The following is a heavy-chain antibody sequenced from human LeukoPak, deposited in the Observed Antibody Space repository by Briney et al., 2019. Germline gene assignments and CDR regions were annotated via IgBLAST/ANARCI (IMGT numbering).Heavy chain of an antibody. Sequence: GGSLRLSCAASGFTFSDYYMSWIRQAPGKGLEWVSYISSSGSTIYYADSVKGRFTISRDNAKNSLYLQMNSLRAEDTAVYYCARGPTYYDFWSGYSPAWFDPWGQGTLVTVSS. D-gene: IGHD3-3*01. CDR3: ARGPTYYDFWSGYSPAWFDP. CDR1: GFTFSDYY. V-gene: IGHV3-11*01. CDR2: ISSSGSTI. J-gene: IGHJ5*02.